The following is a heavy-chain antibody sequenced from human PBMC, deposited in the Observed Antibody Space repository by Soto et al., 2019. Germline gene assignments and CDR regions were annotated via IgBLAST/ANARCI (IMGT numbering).Heavy chain of an antibody. Sequence: SETLSLTCTVSGGSIRSSSYYWGWIRQPPGKGLEWIGSIYYSGSTYYNPSLKSRVTISVDTSKNQFSLKLSSVTAADTAVYYCARSHSSRGYSYGSIYHNWFDPWGQGTLVTVSS. V-gene: IGHV4-39*01. CDR1: GGSIRSSSYY. J-gene: IGHJ5*02. CDR2: IYYSGST. D-gene: IGHD5-18*01. CDR3: ARSHSSRGYSYGSIYHNWFDP.